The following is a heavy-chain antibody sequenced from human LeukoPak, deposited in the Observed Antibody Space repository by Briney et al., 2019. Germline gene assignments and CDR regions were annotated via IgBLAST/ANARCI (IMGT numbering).Heavy chain of an antibody. CDR1: GGSFSNYY. J-gene: IGHJ6*03. CDR3: ARLTVAETKTYYYYYMDV. V-gene: IGHV4-34*01. D-gene: IGHD4-23*01. Sequence: SETLSLTCAVYGGSFSNYYWSWIRQPPGKGLEWIGEINHSGSTNYNPSLKSRVTISVDTSKNQFSLKLSSVTAADTAVYYCARLTVAETKTYYYYYMDVWGKGTTVTISS. CDR2: INHSGST.